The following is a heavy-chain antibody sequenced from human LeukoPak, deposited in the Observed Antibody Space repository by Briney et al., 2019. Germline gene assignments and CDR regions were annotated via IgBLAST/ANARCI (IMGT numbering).Heavy chain of an antibody. V-gene: IGHV3-66*01. Sequence: GGSLRLSCAASGFTVSSNYVSWVRQAPGKGLEWVSVIYSGGSTYYADFVKGRFTISRDNSKNTLYLQMNSLRAEDTAVYYCARDQDTAMLDYWGQGTLVTVSS. CDR1: GFTVSSNY. J-gene: IGHJ4*02. D-gene: IGHD5-18*01. CDR2: IYSGGST. CDR3: ARDQDTAMLDY.